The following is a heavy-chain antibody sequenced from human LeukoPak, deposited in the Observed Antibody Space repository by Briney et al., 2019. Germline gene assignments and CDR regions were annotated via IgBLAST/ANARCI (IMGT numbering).Heavy chain of an antibody. J-gene: IGHJ4*02. CDR3: ARQGLIVVIPTFDY. V-gene: IGHV4-34*01. Sequence: PSETLSLTCAVYGGSFSGYYWSWIRQPPGKGLEWIGEINHSGSTNYNPSLKSRVTISVDTSKNQFSLKLSSVTAADTAVYYCARQGLIVVIPTFDYWGQGTLVTVSS. CDR2: INHSGST. CDR1: GGSFSGYY. D-gene: IGHD3-22*01.